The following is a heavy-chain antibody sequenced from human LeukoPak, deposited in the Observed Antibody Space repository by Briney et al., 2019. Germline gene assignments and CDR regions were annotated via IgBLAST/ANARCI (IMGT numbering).Heavy chain of an antibody. J-gene: IGHJ5*02. D-gene: IGHD3-9*01. CDR1: GFTFSSYA. CDR2: ISGSGGST. V-gene: IGHV3-23*01. CDR3: ATGVRYFDWLLTTQT. Sequence: GGSLRLSCAASGFTFSSYAMSWVRQAPAKGVEWVSAISGSGGSTYYADSVKGRFTISRDNSKNTLYLQMNSLRAEDTAVYYCATGVRYFDWLLTTQTWGQGTLVTVSS.